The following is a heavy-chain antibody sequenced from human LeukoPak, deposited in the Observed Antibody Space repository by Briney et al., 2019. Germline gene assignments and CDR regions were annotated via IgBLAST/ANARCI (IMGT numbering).Heavy chain of an antibody. D-gene: IGHD1-26*01. CDR2: ISWNSGSI. J-gene: IGHJ6*03. CDR3: AKGAGALYYYYMDV. V-gene: IGHV3-9*01. CDR1: GFTFDDYA. Sequence: GGSLRLSCAASGFTFDDYAMHWVRQGPGKGPEWVSGISWNSGSIGYADSVKGRFTISRDNAKNSLYLQMNSLRTEDTALYYCAKGAGALYYYYMDVWGKGTAVTISS.